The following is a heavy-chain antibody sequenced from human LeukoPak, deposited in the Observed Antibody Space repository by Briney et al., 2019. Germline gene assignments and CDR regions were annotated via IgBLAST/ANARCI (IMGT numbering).Heavy chain of an antibody. J-gene: IGHJ4*02. CDR3: ARDLTIAARDY. CDR1: GGSISSYY. CDR2: IYTSGST. V-gene: IGHV4-4*07. D-gene: IGHD6-6*01. Sequence: SETLSLTCTVSGGSISSYYWSWIRQPAGKGLEWIGRIYTSGSTNYNPSLKSRVTISVDKSKHQFSLKLSSVTAADTAVYYCARDLTIAARDYWGQGTLVTVSS.